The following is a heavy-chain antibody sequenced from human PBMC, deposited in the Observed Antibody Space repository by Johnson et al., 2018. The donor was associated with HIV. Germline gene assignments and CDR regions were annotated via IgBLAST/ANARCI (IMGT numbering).Heavy chain of an antibody. CDR2: IKGNTDGGTT. Sequence: VQLVESGGGLVKPGGSLRLSCAASGFTFSNAWMSWVRQAPGKGLEWVGRIKGNTDGGTTDYAAPVKGRFTISRDNSKNTLYLQMNSLRAEATCVYYCAGLGGCHAALDLWGQGTMVTVSS. V-gene: IGHV3-15*01. J-gene: IGHJ3*01. CDR1: GFTFSNAW. D-gene: IGHD1-26*01. CDR3: AGLGGCHAALDL.